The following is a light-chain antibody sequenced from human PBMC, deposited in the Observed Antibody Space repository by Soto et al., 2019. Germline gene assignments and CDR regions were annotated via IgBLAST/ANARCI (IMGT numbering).Light chain of an antibody. J-gene: IGKJ3*01. V-gene: IGKV3-15*01. CDR3: QHYGNWPPT. CDR2: YAS. Sequence: EMVMTQSPATLSVSPGERVTLSCRASESVNSNLAWYQQKPGQGPRLLIYYASTRVTGVPDRFSGSGSGTDFTLTISRLESEDFAVYYCQHYGNWPPTFGPGTKVEIE. CDR1: ESVNSN.